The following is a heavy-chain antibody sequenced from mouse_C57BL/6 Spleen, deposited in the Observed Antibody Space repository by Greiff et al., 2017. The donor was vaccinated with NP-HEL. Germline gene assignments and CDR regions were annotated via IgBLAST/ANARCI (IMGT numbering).Heavy chain of an antibody. Sequence: EVNVVESGGGLVQSGRSLRLSCATSGFTFSDFYMEWVRQAPGKGLEWIAASRNKANDYTTEYSASVKGRFIVSRDTSQSILYLQMNALRAEDTAIYYCARDEDGPGDYWGQGTSVTVSS. V-gene: IGHV7-1*01. CDR1: GFTFSDFY. CDR2: SRNKANDYTT. CDR3: ARDEDGPGDY. J-gene: IGHJ4*01. D-gene: IGHD2-3*01.